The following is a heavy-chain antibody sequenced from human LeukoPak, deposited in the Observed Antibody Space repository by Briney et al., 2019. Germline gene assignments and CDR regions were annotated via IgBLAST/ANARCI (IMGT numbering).Heavy chain of an antibody. Sequence: ASVRVSCKASGYTFTSYGISWVRQAPGQGLEWMGWISAYNGNTNYAQKLQGRVTMTTDTSTSTAYMELRSLRSDDTAVYYCARDFYDSSGYLTVTREDYWGQGTLVTVSS. CDR1: GYTFTSYG. V-gene: IGHV1-18*01. CDR2: ISAYNGNT. CDR3: ARDFYDSSGYLTVTREDY. J-gene: IGHJ4*02. D-gene: IGHD3-22*01.